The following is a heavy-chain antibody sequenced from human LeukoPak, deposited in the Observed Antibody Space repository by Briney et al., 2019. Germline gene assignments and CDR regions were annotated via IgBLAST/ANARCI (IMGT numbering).Heavy chain of an antibody. J-gene: IGHJ4*02. CDR2: INHSGST. Sequence: SETLSLTCAVYGGSFSGYYWSWIRQPPGKGLEWIGEINHSGSTNYNPSLKSRVTISVDTSKNQFSLKLGSVTAADTGVYYCARGHIDSDHDFDSWGQGSLVTVSS. D-gene: IGHD1-14*01. CDR1: GGSFSGYY. V-gene: IGHV4-34*01. CDR3: ARGHIDSDHDFDS.